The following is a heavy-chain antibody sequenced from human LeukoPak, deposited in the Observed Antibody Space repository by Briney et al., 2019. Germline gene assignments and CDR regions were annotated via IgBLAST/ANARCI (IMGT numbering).Heavy chain of an antibody. V-gene: IGHV1-46*01. CDR3: ARYENVGASRFGF. Sequence: GASVKVSCKASGYTFTNCYVHWVRQAPGQGLEWMGIMNPSGGSTSYAQKFQGRVTMTRDTSTSTVFMELSSLRSEDTAMYYCARYENVGASRFGFWAQGTLVTVSS. CDR1: GYTFTNCY. D-gene: IGHD3-16*01. CDR2: MNPSGGST. J-gene: IGHJ4*02.